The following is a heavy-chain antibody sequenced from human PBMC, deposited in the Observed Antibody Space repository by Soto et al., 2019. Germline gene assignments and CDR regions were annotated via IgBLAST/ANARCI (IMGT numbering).Heavy chain of an antibody. J-gene: IGHJ4*02. V-gene: IGHV4-30-4*01. D-gene: IGHD2-15*01. CDR1: GASISSGDYY. CDR2: IYNSGST. Sequence: QVQLQESGPGLVKPSQTLSLTCTVSGASISSGDYYWSWIRQPPGRVLEWIGYIYNSGSTYYNPSLRSRVTISADTSKNQFSLKLSSVTAADTAVYYCAREDCSGSSCSFYYFDYWGQGTLVTVSS. CDR3: AREDCSGSSCSFYYFDY.